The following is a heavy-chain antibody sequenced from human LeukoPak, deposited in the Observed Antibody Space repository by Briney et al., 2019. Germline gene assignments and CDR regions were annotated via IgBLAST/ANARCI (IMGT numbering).Heavy chain of an antibody. Sequence: PSETLSLTCTVSGGSIISNDYYWGWIRQPPGKGLEWIGTIYYSGSTYYNPSLKSRITISVDTSKHQFSLELSSVTAADTTVYYCARAPRSGWYWDYWGQGTLVTVSS. J-gene: IGHJ4*02. CDR2: IYYSGST. CDR3: ARAPRSGWYWDY. V-gene: IGHV4-39*01. D-gene: IGHD6-19*01. CDR1: GGSIISNDYY.